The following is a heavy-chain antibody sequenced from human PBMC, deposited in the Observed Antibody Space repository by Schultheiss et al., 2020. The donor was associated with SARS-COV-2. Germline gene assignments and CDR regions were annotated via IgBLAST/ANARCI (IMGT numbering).Heavy chain of an antibody. V-gene: IGHV3-30*03. Sequence: GGSLRLSCAASGLTCSRYVMSWVRQAPGKGLEWVAVISYDGSNKYYADSVKGRFTISRDNSKNTLYLQMNSLRAEDTAVYYCARDPGGYSYGPQYYFDYWGQGTLVTVSS. J-gene: IGHJ4*02. CDR1: GLTCSRYV. CDR2: ISYDGSNK. CDR3: ARDPGGYSYGPQYYFDY. D-gene: IGHD5-18*01.